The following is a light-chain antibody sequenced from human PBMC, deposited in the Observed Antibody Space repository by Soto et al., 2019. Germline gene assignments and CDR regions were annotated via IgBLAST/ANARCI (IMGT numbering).Light chain of an antibody. CDR3: QQGYTSRWT. J-gene: IGKJ1*01. CDR2: ATS. V-gene: IGKV1-39*01. CDR1: QDIRSY. Sequence: DIQMTQSPSSLSASVGDRVTITCRAGQDIRSYLNWYQQKPGKAPHLLIYATSFLQIGVPSRFSASGSGTDFSLVITDLQLEDSATYYCQQGYTSRWTSGQGTKVEI.